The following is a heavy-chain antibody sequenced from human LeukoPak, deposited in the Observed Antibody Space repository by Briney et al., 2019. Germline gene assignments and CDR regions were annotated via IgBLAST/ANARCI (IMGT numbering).Heavy chain of an antibody. CDR1: GYSFTNYW. CDR2: IYPGDSDT. D-gene: IGHD4-11*01. J-gene: IGHJ4*02. Sequence: GESLKISCKGSGYSFTNYWIGWVRQMPGKGLEWMGIIYPGDSDTKYSPYFQGQVTSSADKSIGTAYLQWSSLKASDSAMYYCASWSLVYSNYAVYFGSWGQGTLVTVSS. CDR3: ASWSLVYSNYAVYFGS. V-gene: IGHV5-51*01.